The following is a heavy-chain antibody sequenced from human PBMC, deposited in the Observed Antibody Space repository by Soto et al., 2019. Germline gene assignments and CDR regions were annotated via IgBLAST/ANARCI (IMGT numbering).Heavy chain of an antibody. Sequence: GESLKISCAASGFTFSSYAMSWVRQAPGKGLEWVSAISGSGGSTYYADSVKGRFTISRDNSKNTLYLQMNSLRAEDTAVYYCAKGPKDGSGSYYNSWFDPWGQGTLVTVSS. CDR1: GFTFSSYA. J-gene: IGHJ5*02. V-gene: IGHV3-23*01. CDR2: ISGSGGST. D-gene: IGHD3-10*01. CDR3: AKGPKDGSGSYYNSWFDP.